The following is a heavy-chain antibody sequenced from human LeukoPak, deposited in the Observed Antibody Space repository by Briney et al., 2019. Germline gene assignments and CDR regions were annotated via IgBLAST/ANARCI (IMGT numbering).Heavy chain of an antibody. V-gene: IGHV4-31*03. CDR2: IYYSGST. CDR3: ARDSTHYYYYGMDV. J-gene: IGHJ6*02. D-gene: IGHD2/OR15-2a*01. Sequence: PSETLSLTCTVSGGSISSGGYYRSWIRQHPGKGLEWIGYIYYSGSTYYNPSLKSRVTISVDTSKNQFSLKLSSVTAADTAVYYCARDSTHYYYYGMDVWGQGTTVTVSS. CDR1: GGSISSGGYY.